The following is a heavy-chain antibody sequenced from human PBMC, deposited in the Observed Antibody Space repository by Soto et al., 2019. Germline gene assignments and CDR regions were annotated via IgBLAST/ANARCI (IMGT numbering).Heavy chain of an antibody. CDR2: IYWDDDK. J-gene: IGHJ4*02. CDR3: XXXXXXASGVDH. Sequence: QITLKESGPTLVKPTQTLTLTCTFSGFSLSTTGVSVGWXRQPPXXALEWLALIYWDDDKRYSPSLKSRLTITKXXXXXXXXXXXXXXXXXXXXXXXXXXXXXXASGVDHWGQGTLVTVSS. V-gene: IGHV2-5*02. CDR1: GFSLSTTGVS. D-gene: IGHD3-10*01.